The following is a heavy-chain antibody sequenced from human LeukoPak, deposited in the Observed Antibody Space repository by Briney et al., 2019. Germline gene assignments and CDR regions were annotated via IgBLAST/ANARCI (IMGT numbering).Heavy chain of an antibody. CDR1: GFTFSRYW. Sequence: PGGSLRLSCAASGFTFSRYWMSWVRQAPGKGLEWVANIKQDGSEKYYVDSVKGRLTISRDNAKNSLYLQMNSLRAEETAVYYCASWSGNGYWGQGTLVTVSS. D-gene: IGHD3-3*01. CDR3: ASWSGNGY. V-gene: IGHV3-7*01. CDR2: IKQDGSEK. J-gene: IGHJ4*02.